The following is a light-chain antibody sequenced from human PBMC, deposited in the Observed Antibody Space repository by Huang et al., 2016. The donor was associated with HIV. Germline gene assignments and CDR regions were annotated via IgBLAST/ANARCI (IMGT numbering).Light chain of an antibody. CDR1: QSISSY. V-gene: IGKV1-39*01. J-gene: IGKJ3*01. CDR3: QQSYSTPPFT. Sequence: DLQMTQSPSSLSASVGDRVTITCRASQSISSYLNWYQQKPGKAPKLLIYAASSLQSGVPSRFSGSGSGTDCTLTISSLQPEDFATYFCQQSYSTPPFTFGPGTKVDIK. CDR2: AAS.